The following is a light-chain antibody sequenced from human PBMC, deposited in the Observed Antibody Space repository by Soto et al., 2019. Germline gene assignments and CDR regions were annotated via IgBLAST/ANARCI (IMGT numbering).Light chain of an antibody. V-gene: IGKV1-39*01. CDR3: QQRYSTPYT. J-gene: IGKJ2*01. CDR1: QSISNH. Sequence: DIQMTQSPSSLSASVGDRVTITCRASQSISNHLSWFQQKPRKAPKLLIYAASSLQSGVPSRFSGSGSGTDFTLTISSLQPADFATYYCQQRYSTPYTFGQGTKLEIK. CDR2: AAS.